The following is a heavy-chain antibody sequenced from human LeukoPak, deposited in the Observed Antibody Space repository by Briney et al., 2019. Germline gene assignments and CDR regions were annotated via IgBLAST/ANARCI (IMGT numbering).Heavy chain of an antibody. Sequence: SETLSLTCTVSGGSISSGDYYWSWIRQPPGKGLEWIGNIYYSGSTYYNPSLKSRVTISVDTSKNQFSLKLSSVTAADTAVYYCARFYGGNGFKAHYYYGMDVWGQGTTVTVSS. CDR3: ARFYGGNGFKAHYYYGMDV. V-gene: IGHV4-30-4*01. CDR1: GGSISSGDYY. CDR2: IYYSGST. J-gene: IGHJ6*02. D-gene: IGHD4-23*01.